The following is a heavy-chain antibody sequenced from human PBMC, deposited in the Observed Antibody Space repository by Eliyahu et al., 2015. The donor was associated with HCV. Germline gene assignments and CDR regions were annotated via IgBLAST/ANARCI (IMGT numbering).Heavy chain of an antibody. CDR1: XFRXNIHA. Sequence: EVQLLESGGDLVQTGGSLRLSXVXXXFRXNIHAMSWVRQAPGKELEWVXAINNAGGTXYSDSAGGRFTISRDNSKNTLYLQMNSLRIDDTAVYYCAKPNSASXAWDAFDLWGQGTVVTVSS. V-gene: IGHV3-23*01. CDR2: INNAGGT. J-gene: IGHJ3*01. D-gene: IGHD3-16*01. CDR3: AKPNSASXAWDAFDL.